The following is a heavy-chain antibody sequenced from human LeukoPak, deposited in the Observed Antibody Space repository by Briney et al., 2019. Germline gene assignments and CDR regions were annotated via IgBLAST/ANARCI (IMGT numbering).Heavy chain of an antibody. CDR3: ARGGYCNSTTCYFNDWFDP. Sequence: GGSLRLSCAASGFTVSSNYMSWVRQAPGKGLEWVSCISTSSSYIYYADSVKGRFTISRDNTKNSLYLQMNSLRAEDTAVYYCARGGYCNSTTCYFNDWFDPWGQGTLVTVSS. J-gene: IGHJ5*02. CDR1: GFTVSSNY. CDR2: ISTSSSYI. V-gene: IGHV3-21*04. D-gene: IGHD2-2*01.